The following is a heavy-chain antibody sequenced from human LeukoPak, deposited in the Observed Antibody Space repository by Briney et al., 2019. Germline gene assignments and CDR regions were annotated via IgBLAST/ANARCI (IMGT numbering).Heavy chain of an antibody. J-gene: IGHJ4*02. V-gene: IGHV4-59*08. Sequence: SETLSLTCTVSGGSISSYYWSWIRQPPGKGLAWIGYIFYSGSTNYNPSRKSRVTISVDTSNNQFSLKLSSLTAADTALYYCARHGAVAMNTFDYWGQGTLVTVSS. CDR1: GGSISSYY. CDR3: ARHGAVAMNTFDY. CDR2: IFYSGST. D-gene: IGHD6-19*01.